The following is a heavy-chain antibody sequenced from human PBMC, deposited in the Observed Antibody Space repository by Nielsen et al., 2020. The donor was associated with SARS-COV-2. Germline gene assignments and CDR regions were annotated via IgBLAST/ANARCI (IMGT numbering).Heavy chain of an antibody. CDR3: ARGDSSGWYLNPLYYFDY. Sequence: SETLSLTCAISGSTVSPNISALTCIRQSPSRGLESLGRTYYRSKWYNDYAVSVKSRITINPDTSKNQFSLQLNAVTPEDTAVYYCARGDSSGWYLNPLYYFDYWGQGALVTVSS. CDR1: GSTVSPNISA. D-gene: IGHD6-19*01. J-gene: IGHJ4*02. V-gene: IGHV6-1*01. CDR2: TYYRSKWYN.